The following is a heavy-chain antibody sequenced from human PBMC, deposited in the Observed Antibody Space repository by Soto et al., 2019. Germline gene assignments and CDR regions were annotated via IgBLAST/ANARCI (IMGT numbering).Heavy chain of an antibody. CDR1: GGSTSSDNY. CDR3: AREGGESSDGLYYFDS. J-gene: IGHJ4*02. V-gene: IGHV4-30-4*01. D-gene: IGHD3-16*01. CDR2: IYYSGNT. Sequence: QVQLQESGPGLVKPSQTLSLTCTVSGGSTSSDNYWSWIRQRPGKVLEWIGHIYYSGNTDYNPSLKSRLAISIDTSKNQFSLKLSSVTAADTAVYFCAREGGESSDGLYYFDSWGQGSLVTVSS.